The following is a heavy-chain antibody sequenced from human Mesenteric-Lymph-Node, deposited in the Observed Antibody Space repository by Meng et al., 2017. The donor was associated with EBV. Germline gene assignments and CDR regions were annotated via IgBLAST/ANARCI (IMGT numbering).Heavy chain of an antibody. J-gene: IGHJ4*02. CDR2: INHSGST. V-gene: IGHV4-34*01. Sequence: QLQRWGAGLLKPQDTLVLTVAFYGGSFSNHYWSWIRQPPGKGLELIGEINHSGSTSYNPSLKRRVTISVDTAKNQFSLKMSSVTAADTAVYYCARLIVGSLSTFDYWGQGALVTISS. CDR3: ARLIVGSLSTFDY. D-gene: IGHD1-26*01. CDR1: GGSFSNHY.